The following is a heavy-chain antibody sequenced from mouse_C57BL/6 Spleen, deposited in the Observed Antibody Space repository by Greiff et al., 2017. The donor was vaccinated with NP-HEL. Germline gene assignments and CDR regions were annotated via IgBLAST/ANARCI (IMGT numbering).Heavy chain of an antibody. J-gene: IGHJ2*01. D-gene: IGHD4-1*01. Sequence: VQLQEPGAELVMPGASVKLSCKASGYTFTSYWMHWVKQRPGQGLEWIGEIDPSDSYTNYHQKFKGKSTLPVDKSSSTAYMQLSSLTSEDSAVYYCARRRTGTREKDYFDDWGQGTTLTVSS. CDR3: ARRRTGTREKDYFDD. V-gene: IGHV1-69*01. CDR2: IDPSDSYT. CDR1: GYTFTSYW.